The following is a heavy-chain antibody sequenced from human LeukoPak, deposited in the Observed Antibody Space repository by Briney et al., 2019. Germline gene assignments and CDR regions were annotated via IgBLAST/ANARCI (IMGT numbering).Heavy chain of an antibody. CDR2: INSDGSST. CDR1: GCTFSSYW. J-gene: IGHJ6*03. CDR3: ARDTVVFDYYYYYYMDV. V-gene: IGHV3-74*01. Sequence: GGSLRLSCAASGCTFSSYWMHWVRQAPGKGLVWVSRINSDGSSTSYADSVKGRFTISRDNAKNTLYLQMNSLRAEDTAVYYCARDTVVFDYYYYYYMDVWGKGTTVTISS. D-gene: IGHD4-23*01.